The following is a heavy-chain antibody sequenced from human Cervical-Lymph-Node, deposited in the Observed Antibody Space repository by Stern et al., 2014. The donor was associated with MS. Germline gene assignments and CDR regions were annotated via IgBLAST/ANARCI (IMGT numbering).Heavy chain of an antibody. CDR1: GFTFSSYS. V-gene: IGHV3-23*04. D-gene: IGHD4-11*01. J-gene: IGHJ4*02. CDR3: ASPKDYSNYVPFDS. Sequence: EDQLVESGGGLVQPGGSLRLSCAASGFTFSSYSMSWVRQAPGKGLEWVSAISGSSGDTYYADSVKGRFTISRNNSKNTLYLQMNSLRVEDTALYYCASPKDYSNYVPFDSWGQGTLVTVSS. CDR2: ISGSSGDT.